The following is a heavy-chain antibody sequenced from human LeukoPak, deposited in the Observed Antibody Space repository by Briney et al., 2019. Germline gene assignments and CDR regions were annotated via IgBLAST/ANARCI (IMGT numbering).Heavy chain of an antibody. J-gene: IGHJ4*02. CDR3: ARGRIVVVPAAIQD. V-gene: IGHV4-61*02. CDR2: IYTSGST. CDR1: GGSISSGSYY. Sequence: SQTLSLTCTVSGGSISSGSYYWSWIRQPAGKGLEWIGRIYTSGSTNYNPSLKSRVTISVDTSKNQFSLKLSSVTAADTAVYYCARGRIVVVPAAIQDWGQGTLVTVSS. D-gene: IGHD2-2*02.